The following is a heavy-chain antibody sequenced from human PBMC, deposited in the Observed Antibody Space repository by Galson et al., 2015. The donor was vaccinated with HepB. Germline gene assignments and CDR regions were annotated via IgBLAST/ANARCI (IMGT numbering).Heavy chain of an antibody. CDR1: GFTFSSYA. Sequence: SLRLSCAASGFTFSSYAMHWVRQAPGKGLEWVAVISYDGSNKYYADSVKGRFTISRDNSKNTLYLQMNSLRSDDTAVYYCARLAVGGPNDYWGQGTLVTVSS. CDR3: ARLAVGGPNDY. J-gene: IGHJ4*02. D-gene: IGHD6-19*01. CDR2: ISYDGSNK. V-gene: IGHV3-30-3*01.